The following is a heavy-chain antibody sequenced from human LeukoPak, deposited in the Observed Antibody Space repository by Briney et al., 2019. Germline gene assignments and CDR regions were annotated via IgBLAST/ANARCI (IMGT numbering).Heavy chain of an antibody. J-gene: IGHJ4*02. CDR3: ARVTKDTAMGLPFDY. D-gene: IGHD5-18*01. Sequence: SETLSLTCTVSGGSISSSSYYWGWIRQPPGKGLEWIGSIYYSGSTYYNPSLKSRVTISVDTSKNQFSLKLSSVTAADTAVYYCARVTKDTAMGLPFDYWGQGTLVTVSS. CDR2: IYYSGST. V-gene: IGHV4-39*07. CDR1: GGSISSSSYY.